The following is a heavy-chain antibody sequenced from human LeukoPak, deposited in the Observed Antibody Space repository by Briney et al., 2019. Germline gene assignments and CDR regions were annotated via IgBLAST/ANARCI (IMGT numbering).Heavy chain of an antibody. Sequence: GGSLRLSRADSGFTLSRYAISWVRPAPRKGLERVSPISGSGGSQYYAASVKGRFPIPRDNPKNTLYLQMNSLRAEDTAVYYSAKNGLLAVACEYYFDYWGQGTLVTASS. V-gene: IGHV3-23*01. CDR2: ISGSGGSQ. D-gene: IGHD6-19*01. CDR1: GFTLSRYA. J-gene: IGHJ4*02. CDR3: AKNGLLAVACEYYFDY.